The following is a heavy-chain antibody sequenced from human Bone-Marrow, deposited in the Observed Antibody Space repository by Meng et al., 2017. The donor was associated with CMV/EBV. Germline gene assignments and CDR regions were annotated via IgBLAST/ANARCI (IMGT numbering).Heavy chain of an antibody. Sequence: GESLKISCAASGFTVSSNYMSWVRQAPGKGLEWVSVIYSGGSTYYADSVKGRFTISRDNSKNTLYLQMNSLRAGDTAVYYCARDHYSSGWYTYYYYGMDVWGQGTTVTVSS. D-gene: IGHD6-19*01. CDR2: IYSGGST. J-gene: IGHJ6*02. V-gene: IGHV3-53*01. CDR1: GFTVSSNY. CDR3: ARDHYSSGWYTYYYYGMDV.